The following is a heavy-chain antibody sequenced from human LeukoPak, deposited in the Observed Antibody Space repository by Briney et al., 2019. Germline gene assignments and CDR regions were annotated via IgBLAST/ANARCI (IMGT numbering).Heavy chain of an antibody. CDR1: GYTFTSYG. D-gene: IGHD5-12*01. J-gene: IGHJ5*02. Sequence: SVKVSCKASGYTFTSYGISWVRQAPGQGLEWMGGIVPIFGSANYAQKFQGRVTITADESTTTAYMELTGLRSEDTAVYYCAKDEGVANRWFDPWGQGTLVTVSS. V-gene: IGHV1-69*13. CDR2: IVPIFGSA. CDR3: AKDEGVANRWFDP.